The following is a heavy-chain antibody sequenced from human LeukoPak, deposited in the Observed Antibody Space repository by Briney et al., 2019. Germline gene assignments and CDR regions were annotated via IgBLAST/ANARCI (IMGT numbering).Heavy chain of an antibody. J-gene: IGHJ4*02. CDR3: ATGASAYYYDSSGPY. CDR2: ISYDGSNK. V-gene: IGHV3-30-3*01. D-gene: IGHD3-22*01. Sequence: GGSLRLSCAASGFTFSSYATHWVRQAPGKGPEWVTLISYDGSNKYYADSVKGRFTISRDNSKNTLYLQMNSLRAEDTAVYYCATGASAYYYDSSGPYWGQGTLVTVSS. CDR1: GFTFSSYA.